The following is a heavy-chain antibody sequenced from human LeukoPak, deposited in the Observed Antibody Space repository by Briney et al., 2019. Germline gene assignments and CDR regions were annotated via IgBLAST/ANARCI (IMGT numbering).Heavy chain of an antibody. D-gene: IGHD5-12*01. V-gene: IGHV3-30*02. Sequence: GGSLRLSCAVSGFTLSNYGMHWVRQTPGKGLEWVAFLRHDGSNTNYADSVKGRFTISRDSSKNTLYLQMNSLRAEDTAVYYCAKGSFRASGYGNDAFDIWGQGTMVTVSS. CDR3: AKGSFRASGYGNDAFDI. CDR1: GFTLSNYG. J-gene: IGHJ3*02. CDR2: LRHDGSNT.